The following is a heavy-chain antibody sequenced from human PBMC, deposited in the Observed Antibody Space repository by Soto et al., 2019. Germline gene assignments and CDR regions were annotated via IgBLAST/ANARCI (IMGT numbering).Heavy chain of an antibody. Sequence: SQTLSLTCVISGDSVSSNSAAWNWIRHSPSGGLEWLGRTYYRSQWFNDYAVSMRSRITIKADTTKNQFSLQVNSATPEDTAAYYCATWRLDHWGQGTPVTVSS. J-gene: IGHJ4*01. CDR1: GDSVSSNSAA. CDR3: ATWRLDH. V-gene: IGHV6-1*01. CDR2: TYYRSQWFN.